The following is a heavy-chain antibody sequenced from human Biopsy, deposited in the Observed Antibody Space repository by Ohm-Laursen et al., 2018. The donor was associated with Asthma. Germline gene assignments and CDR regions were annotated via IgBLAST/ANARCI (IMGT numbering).Heavy chain of an antibody. D-gene: IGHD2-21*01. CDR3: AKATLGDIGKDY. V-gene: IGHV3-9*01. CDR1: GFSLDDYG. Sequence: SLRLSCAASGFSLDDYGMHWVRQAPGKGLEWVSGISWNSGSIGYADSVKGRFTISRDNAKNSLYLQMNSLRVEDTALYYCAKATLGDIGKDYWGQGTLVTVSP. J-gene: IGHJ4*02. CDR2: ISWNSGSI.